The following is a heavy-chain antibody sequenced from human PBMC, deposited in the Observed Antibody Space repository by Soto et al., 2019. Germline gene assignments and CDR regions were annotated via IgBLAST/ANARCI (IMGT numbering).Heavy chain of an antibody. Sequence: GGSLRLSCAASGFTFSSYAMSWVRQAPGKGLEWVSAISGSGGSTYYADSVKGRFTISRDNSKNTLYLQMNSLRAEDTAVYYCAKVNRIHGYNWNYVPPDYWGQGTLVTV. CDR2: ISGSGGST. J-gene: IGHJ4*02. D-gene: IGHD1-7*01. CDR1: GFTFSSYA. V-gene: IGHV3-23*01. CDR3: AKVNRIHGYNWNYVPPDY.